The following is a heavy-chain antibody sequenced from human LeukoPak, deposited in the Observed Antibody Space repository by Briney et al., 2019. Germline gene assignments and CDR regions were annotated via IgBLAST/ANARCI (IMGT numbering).Heavy chain of an antibody. Sequence: GGSLRLSCAASGFTFGNSWVHWVRRAPGKGLVWVSLINADGSTTTYADSVKGRFTISRDNARNTLSLQMNSLTIEDTAVYYCVVVVEPPDSDGFDVWGQGTMITVSS. V-gene: IGHV3-74*01. CDR3: VVVVEPPDSDGFDV. CDR1: GFTFGNSW. CDR2: INADGSTT. D-gene: IGHD1-14*01. J-gene: IGHJ3*01.